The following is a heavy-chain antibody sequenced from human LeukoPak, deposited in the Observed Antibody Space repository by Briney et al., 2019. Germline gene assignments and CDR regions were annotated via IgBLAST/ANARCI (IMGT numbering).Heavy chain of an antibody. CDR1: SGSISTSNYY. CDR3: ARSRPSSSWHKNSFGNWFDP. CDR2: IFYSGST. D-gene: IGHD6-13*01. Sequence: SETLSLTCTVSSGSISTSNYYWGWVRQPPGKALEWIGNIFYSGSTYYSPSLKSRVTISLDTSRNQFSLQLNSVTPEDTAVYYCARSRPSSSWHKNSFGNWFDPWGQGTLVTVSS. V-gene: IGHV4-39*07. J-gene: IGHJ5*02.